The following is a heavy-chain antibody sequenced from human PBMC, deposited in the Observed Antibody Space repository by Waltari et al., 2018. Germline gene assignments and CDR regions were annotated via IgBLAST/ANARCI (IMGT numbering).Heavy chain of an antibody. J-gene: IGHJ3*02. CDR3: ARGDGGSGLGASDI. CDR2: IWYDGSNK. Sequence: QVQLVESGGGVVQSGRSVSLSCVGVGFTFTTHGSNWVRQAPGKGLEWVAVIWYDGSNKNYVYSVKGRFTISRDNSKNTMYLEMNRLRAEDTAVYFCARGDGGSGLGASDIWGQGTMVTVSS. CDR1: GFTFTTHG. V-gene: IGHV3-33*01. D-gene: IGHD3-3*01.